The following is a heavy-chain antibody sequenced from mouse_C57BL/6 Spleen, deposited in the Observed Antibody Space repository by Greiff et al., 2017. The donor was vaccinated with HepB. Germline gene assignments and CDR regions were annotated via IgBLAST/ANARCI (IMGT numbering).Heavy chain of an antibody. Sequence: VQLQQSGAELVKPGASVKLSCKASGYTFTEYTINWVKQRPGQGLEWIGWFYPGSGSIKYNEKFKDKATLTANKSSSTVYMELSRLTSEDSAVYFCARHDEVDYVSRGGFDYWGQGATLTVSS. J-gene: IGHJ2*01. CDR2: FYPGSGSI. D-gene: IGHD1-1*01. CDR1: GYTFTEYT. CDR3: ARHDEVDYVSRGGFDY. V-gene: IGHV1-62-2*01.